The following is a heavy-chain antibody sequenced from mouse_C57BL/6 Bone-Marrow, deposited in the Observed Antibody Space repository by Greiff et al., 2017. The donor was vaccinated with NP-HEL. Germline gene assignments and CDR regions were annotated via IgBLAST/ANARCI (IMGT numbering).Heavy chain of an antibody. CDR3: ARLFAY. CDR1: GFTFSDYY. Sequence: DVHLVESGGGLVQPGGSLKLSCAASGFTFSDYYMYWVRQTPEKRLEWVAYISNGGGSTYYPDTVKGRFTISRDNAKNTLYLQMSRLKSEDTAMYYCARLFAYWGQGTLVTVSA. CDR2: ISNGGGST. V-gene: IGHV5-12*01. J-gene: IGHJ3*01.